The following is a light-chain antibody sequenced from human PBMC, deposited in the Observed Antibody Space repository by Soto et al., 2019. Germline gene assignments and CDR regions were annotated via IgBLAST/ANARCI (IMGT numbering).Light chain of an antibody. CDR2: GAS. CDR3: QQYNSYPWT. CDR1: QSTSSTY. Sequence: IVLTESPGTLSLSPGERATLSCRASQSTSSTYLSWYQKRPDQAPRLLIYGASSRATGIPERFSGSGSGTEFTLTISSLQPDDFATYYCQQYNSYPWTFGQGTKVDI. V-gene: IGKV3-20*01. J-gene: IGKJ1*01.